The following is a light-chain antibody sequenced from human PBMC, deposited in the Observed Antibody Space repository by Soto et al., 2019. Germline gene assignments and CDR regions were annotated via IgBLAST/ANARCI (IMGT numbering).Light chain of an antibody. J-gene: IGKJ1*01. V-gene: IGKV1-9*01. CDR1: QGISSF. Sequence: DIQFTQSPSFLSSSVADRFTIPCRASQGISSFLAWYQQKPGKAPKLLIYAASTLQSGVPSRFSGSGSGTDFTLTISCLQSEDFATYYCQHYYNYPRTFGQGTKVDIK. CDR3: QHYYNYPRT. CDR2: AAS.